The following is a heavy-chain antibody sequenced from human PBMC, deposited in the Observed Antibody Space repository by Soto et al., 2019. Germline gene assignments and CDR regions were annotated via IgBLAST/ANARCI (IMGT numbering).Heavy chain of an antibody. CDR1: GGSISSYY. J-gene: IGHJ3*02. CDR3: ARPYDSSGYYGFDI. CDR2: IYYSGST. D-gene: IGHD3-22*01. Sequence: QVQLQESGPGLVKPSETLSLTCTVSGGSISSYYWSWIRQPPGKGLEWIGYIYYSGSTNYNPSLKSRVTISVDTSKYQFSLKLNFVTAADTAVYYCARPYDSSGYYGFDIWGQGTMVTVSS. V-gene: IGHV4-59*01.